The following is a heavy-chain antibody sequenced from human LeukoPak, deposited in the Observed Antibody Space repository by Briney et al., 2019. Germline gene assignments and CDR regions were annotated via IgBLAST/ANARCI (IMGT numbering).Heavy chain of an antibody. CDR3: ARYSLGLFDY. V-gene: IGHV4-39*01. CDR1: GGSISSSSYY. D-gene: IGHD2-15*01. CDR2: IYYSGST. J-gene: IGHJ4*02. Sequence: PSETLSLTCTVSGGSISSSSYYWGWIRQPPGKGLEWIGSIYYSGSTYYNPSLKSRVTISVDTSKNQFSLKLSSVTAADTAVYYCARYSLGLFDYWGQGTLVTVSS.